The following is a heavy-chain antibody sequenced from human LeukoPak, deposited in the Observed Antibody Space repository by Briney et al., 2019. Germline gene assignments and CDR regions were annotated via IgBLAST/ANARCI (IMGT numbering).Heavy chain of an antibody. CDR3: ARSDWFDP. J-gene: IGHJ5*02. CDR1: GFTFSSYW. CDR2: IASDGSST. V-gene: IGHV3-74*01. Sequence: GGSLRLSCAASGFTFSSYWMNWVRQAPGKGLVWVSRIASDGSSTTYADSVKGRFSISRDNAKNTLYLQMNSLRVEDTAVYYCARSDWFDPWGQGTLVIVSS.